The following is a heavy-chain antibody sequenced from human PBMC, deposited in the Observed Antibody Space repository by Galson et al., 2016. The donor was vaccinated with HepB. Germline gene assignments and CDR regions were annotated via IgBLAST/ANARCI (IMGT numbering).Heavy chain of an antibody. CDR1: GYTFTTYA. D-gene: IGHD5-12*01. J-gene: IGHJ6*02. CDR2: INAANGDT. Sequence: SVKVSCKASGYTFTTYAMYWVRQAPGQRLEWMGWINAANGDTKYSQKLQGRGTITWDTSANTAYMELSSLRSEDTAVYDCARGHIVATVDYYYYGLDVRGQGTTVTVSS. CDR3: ARGHIVATVDYYYYGLDV. V-gene: IGHV1-3*01.